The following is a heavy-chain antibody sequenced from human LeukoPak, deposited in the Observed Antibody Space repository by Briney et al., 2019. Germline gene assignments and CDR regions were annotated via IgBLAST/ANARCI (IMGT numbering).Heavy chain of an antibody. J-gene: IGHJ4*02. D-gene: IGHD3-10*01. CDR3: ARDPTWFGESNYYFDY. CDR2: IWYDESNK. V-gene: IGHV3-33*01. CDR1: GFTFSSYG. Sequence: GGSLRLSCAASGFTFSSYGMHWVRQAPGKGLEWVAVIWYDESNKYYADSVKGRFTISRDNSKNTLYLQMNSLRAEDTAVYYCARDPTWFGESNYYFDYWGQGTLVTVSS.